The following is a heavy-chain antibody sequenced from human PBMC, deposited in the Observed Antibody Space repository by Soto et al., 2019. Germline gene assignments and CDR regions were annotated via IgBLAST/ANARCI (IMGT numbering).Heavy chain of an antibody. D-gene: IGHD2-2*01. J-gene: IGHJ4*02. CDR1: GFTFSSYA. V-gene: IGHV3-23*01. CDR2: ISGSGGST. Sequence: GSLRLSCAASGFTFSSYAMSWVRQAPGKGLEWVSAISGSGGSTYYADSVKGRFTISRDNSKNTLYLQMNSLRAEDTAVYYCAKDSYWDIVVVPAAIGLVDYWGQGTLVTVSS. CDR3: AKDSYWDIVVVPAAIGLVDY.